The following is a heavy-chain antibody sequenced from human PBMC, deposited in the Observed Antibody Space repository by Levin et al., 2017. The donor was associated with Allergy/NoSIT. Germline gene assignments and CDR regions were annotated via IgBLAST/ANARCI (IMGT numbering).Heavy chain of an antibody. CDR2: ISGSGDLT. Sequence: GGSLRLSCAASGFTFSRYAMSWVRQAPGKGLEWVSSISGSGDLTFYSDSVKGRFTFSRDNSKNALYLRMNSLRAEDTAIYYCAKHRRCSGGSCPYSFDYWGQGTLVTVSS. D-gene: IGHD2-15*01. J-gene: IGHJ4*02. V-gene: IGHV3-23*01. CDR3: AKHRRCSGGSCPYSFDY. CDR1: GFTFSRYA.